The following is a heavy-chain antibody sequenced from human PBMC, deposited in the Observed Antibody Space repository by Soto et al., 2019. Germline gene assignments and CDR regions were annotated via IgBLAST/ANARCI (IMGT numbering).Heavy chain of an antibody. V-gene: IGHV1-8*01. CDR2: MNPNSGNT. Sequence: GASVKVSCKASGYTFGNNDIRWVRQATGQGLEWMGWMNPNSGNTGYAQKFQGRVSMTRNTSITTAYLELSSLRSDDTAIYYCARMATSGTLNWFDPWGQGTLVTVS. J-gene: IGHJ5*02. CDR3: ARMATSGTLNWFDP. CDR1: GYTFGNND.